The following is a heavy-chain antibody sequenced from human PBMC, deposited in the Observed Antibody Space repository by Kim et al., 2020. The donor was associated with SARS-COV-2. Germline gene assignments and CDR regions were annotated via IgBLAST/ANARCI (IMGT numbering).Heavy chain of an antibody. Sequence: SETLSLTCTVSGGSISSGGYYWSWIRQHPGKGLEWIGYIYYSGSTYYNPSLKSRVTISVDTSKNQFSLKLSSVTAADTAVYYCASGDCSGGSCYYGMDVWGQGTTVTVSS. J-gene: IGHJ6*02. D-gene: IGHD2-15*01. CDR3: ASGDCSGGSCYYGMDV. CDR1: GGSISSGGYY. CDR2: IYYSGST. V-gene: IGHV4-31*03.